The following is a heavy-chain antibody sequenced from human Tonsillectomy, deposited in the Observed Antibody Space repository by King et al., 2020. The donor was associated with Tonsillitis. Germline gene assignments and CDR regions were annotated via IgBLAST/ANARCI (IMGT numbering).Heavy chain of an antibody. CDR2: INPNSGGT. CDR1: GYTFTGYY. V-gene: IGHV1-2*02. D-gene: IGHD6-19*01. CDR3: ARILFSSGWGDY. Sequence: AQLVQSGAEVKKPGASVKVSCKASGYTFTGYYMHWVRQAPGQGLEWMGWINPNSGGTNYAQKIQGRVTMTRDTSISTAYMELSRLRSDDTAVYYCARILFSSGWGDYWGQGTLVTVSS. J-gene: IGHJ4*02.